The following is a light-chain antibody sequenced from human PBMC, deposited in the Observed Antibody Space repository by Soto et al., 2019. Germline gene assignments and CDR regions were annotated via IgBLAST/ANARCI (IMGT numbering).Light chain of an antibody. Sequence: DIQMTHSPSSLSASVGDRVTITCRASQGISNYLAWYQQKPGKVPKLLIYAASTLQSGVPSRFSGSGSGTDFTLTISRLEPEDFAVYYCQQYGSSSEITFGQGTRLEI. CDR1: QGISNY. CDR3: QQYGSSSEIT. J-gene: IGKJ5*01. CDR2: AAS. V-gene: IGKV1-27*01.